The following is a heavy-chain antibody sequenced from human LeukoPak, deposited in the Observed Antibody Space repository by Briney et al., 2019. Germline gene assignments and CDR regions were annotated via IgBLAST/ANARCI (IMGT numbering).Heavy chain of an antibody. CDR3: ARRKGVWGNYFDP. V-gene: IGHV4-39*01. CDR2: ISYAGST. Sequence: PSETLSLTCAVSGDSNNNSSHYWGWFRQPPGKGLEWIGTISYAGSTYYHPSLKSRVTIVVDTSKNQFSLKVNSVTAADTALYFCARRKGVWGNYFDPWGQGTLVTVSS. CDR1: GDSNNNSSHY. D-gene: IGHD3-16*01. J-gene: IGHJ5*02.